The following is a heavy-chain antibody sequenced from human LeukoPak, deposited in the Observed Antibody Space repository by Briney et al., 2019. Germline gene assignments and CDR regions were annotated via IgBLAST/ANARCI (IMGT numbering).Heavy chain of an antibody. D-gene: IGHD4-17*01. V-gene: IGHV4-38-2*02. CDR1: GYSITSGYN. Sequence: SETLSLTCTVSGYSITSGYNWAWIRQPPGKVLEWIGSIYHSGSAYYNPSLKSRVTISVDTSKNQFSLKLSSVTAADTAVYYCARTYGPKSPYYFDYWGQGTLVTVFS. J-gene: IGHJ4*02. CDR3: ARTYGPKSPYYFDY. CDR2: IYHSGSA.